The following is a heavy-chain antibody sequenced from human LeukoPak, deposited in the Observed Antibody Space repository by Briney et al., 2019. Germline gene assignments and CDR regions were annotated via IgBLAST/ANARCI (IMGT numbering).Heavy chain of an antibody. Sequence: PSETLSLTCTVSGGSISSGSYYWSWIRQPAGKGLEWIGRIYTSGSTNYNPSLKSRVTISVDTSKNQFSLKLSSVTAADTAVYYCARGIGSGSFDAFDIWGQGTMVTVSS. CDR3: ARGIGSGSFDAFDI. D-gene: IGHD3-10*01. CDR1: GGSISSGSYY. V-gene: IGHV4-61*02. CDR2: IYTSGST. J-gene: IGHJ3*02.